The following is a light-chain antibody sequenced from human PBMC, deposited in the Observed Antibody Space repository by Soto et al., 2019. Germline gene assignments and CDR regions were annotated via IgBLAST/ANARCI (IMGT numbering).Light chain of an antibody. Sequence: EIVLTQSPATLSLSPGERATLSCRASQSVGSYLAWYQQKPGQAPRLLMYGASNRATGIPARFSGSGSGTDFTLTISSLQPEDFVVYYCQQHSNWPRTFGQGTKVEIK. V-gene: IGKV3-11*01. CDR2: GAS. J-gene: IGKJ1*01. CDR3: QQHSNWPRT. CDR1: QSVGSY.